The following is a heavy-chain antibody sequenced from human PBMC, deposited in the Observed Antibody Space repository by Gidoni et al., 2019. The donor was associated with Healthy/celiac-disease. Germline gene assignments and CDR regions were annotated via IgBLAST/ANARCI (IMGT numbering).Heavy chain of an antibody. CDR2: IYYSGST. D-gene: IGHD3-3*01. CDR3: ARSSPYDFWSGYHNWFDP. Sequence: QVQLQESGPGLVKPSQTLSLTCTVSGGSISSGGYYWSWIRQHPGKGLEWIGYIYYSGSTYYNPSLKSRVTIAVDTSKNQFSLKLSSVTAADTAVYYCARSSPYDFWSGYHNWFDPWGQGTLVTVSS. J-gene: IGHJ5*02. V-gene: IGHV4-31*03. CDR1: GGSISSGGYY.